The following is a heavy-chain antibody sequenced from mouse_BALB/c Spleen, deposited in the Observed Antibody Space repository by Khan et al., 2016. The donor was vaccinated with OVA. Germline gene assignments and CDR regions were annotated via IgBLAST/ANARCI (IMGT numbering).Heavy chain of an antibody. J-gene: IGHJ3*01. V-gene: IGHV1S56*01. CDR1: GYTFTDYY. CDR3: EREGYYDSSRAWFAY. D-gene: IGHD2-4*01. CDR2: IYPGNVNT. Sequence: QVRLQQSGPELVKPGASVRISCKASGYTFTDYYINWMKQRPGQGLEWIGWIYPGNVNTKYNEKFKDKAILTADKSSSTAYMQLSSLTSEDSAVYFCEREGYYDSSRAWFAYWGQGTLVTVST.